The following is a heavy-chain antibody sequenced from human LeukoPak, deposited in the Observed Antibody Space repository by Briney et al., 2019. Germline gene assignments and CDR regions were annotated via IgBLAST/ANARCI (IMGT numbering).Heavy chain of an antibody. J-gene: IGHJ4*02. D-gene: IGHD3-22*01. V-gene: IGHV3-11*04. CDR3: ARDREYFYASSGYPDY. Sequence: PGGSLRLSCVASGFTFSDHYMSWIRRAPGKGLEWIASISSGSTTHYADSVKGRFTVSRDNAKNSLFLQINSLTGEDTAVYYCARDREYFYASSGYPDYWGQGTLVTVSS. CDR1: GFTFSDHY. CDR2: ISSGSTT.